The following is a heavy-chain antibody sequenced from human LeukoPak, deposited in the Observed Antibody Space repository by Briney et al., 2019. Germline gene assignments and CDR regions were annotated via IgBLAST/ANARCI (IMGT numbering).Heavy chain of an antibody. CDR2: IYTSGST. Sequence: PSETLSLTCTVSGGSISSSSYYWGWIRQPPGKGLEWIGRIYTSGSTNYNPSLKSRVTISVDTSKNQFSLKLSSVTAADTAVYYCTRSGWYWFDPWGQGTLVTVSS. V-gene: IGHV4-39*07. D-gene: IGHD6-19*01. J-gene: IGHJ5*02. CDR3: TRSGWYWFDP. CDR1: GGSISSSSYY.